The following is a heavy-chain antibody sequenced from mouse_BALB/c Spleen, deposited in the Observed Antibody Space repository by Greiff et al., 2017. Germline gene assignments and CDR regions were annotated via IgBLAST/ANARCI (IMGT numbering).Heavy chain of an antibody. D-gene: IGHD2-14*01. CDR3: TRGDYRYDAWFAY. J-gene: IGHJ2*01. CDR1: GYTFTSYW. Sequence: EVQLQQSGTVLARPGASVKMSCKASGYTFTSYWMHWVKQRPGQGLEWIGAIYPGNSDTSYNQKFKGKAKLTAVTSTSTAYMELSSLTNEDSAVYYCTRGDYRYDAWFAYWGQGTTLTVSS. CDR2: IYPGNSDT. V-gene: IGHV1-5*01.